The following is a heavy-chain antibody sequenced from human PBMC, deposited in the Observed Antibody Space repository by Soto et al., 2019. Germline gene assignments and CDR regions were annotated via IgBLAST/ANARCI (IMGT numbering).Heavy chain of an antibody. CDR3: VRARGRPDLRDTRGYDRSVLDYGMDV. Sequence: EVRLVVSGGGLVQPGGSLTLSCAASGFTFSSYSMTWVRQAPGKGLEWVANINQDGSEKYFMDSMKGRYTISSDNTKNSLLLKANSLRAEDTAVYYCVRARGRPDLRDTRGYDRSVLDYGMDVWGRGTTVTVSS. V-gene: IGHV3-7*01. J-gene: IGHJ6*02. CDR2: INQDGSEK. CDR1: GFTFSSYS. D-gene: IGHD3-22*01.